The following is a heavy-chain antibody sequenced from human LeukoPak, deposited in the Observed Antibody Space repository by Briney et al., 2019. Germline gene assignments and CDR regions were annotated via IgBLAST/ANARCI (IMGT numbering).Heavy chain of an antibody. CDR3: ANSRRADNWFDP. CDR2: ISGSGGST. Sequence: GGSLRLSCAASGFTFSSYAMSWVRQAPGKGLEWVSAISGSGGSTYYADSVKGRFTISRDNSKNTLYLQMNSLRAEDTAVYYCANSRRADNWFDPWGQGTLVTVSS. CDR1: GFTFSSYA. J-gene: IGHJ5*02. D-gene: IGHD6-13*01. V-gene: IGHV3-23*01.